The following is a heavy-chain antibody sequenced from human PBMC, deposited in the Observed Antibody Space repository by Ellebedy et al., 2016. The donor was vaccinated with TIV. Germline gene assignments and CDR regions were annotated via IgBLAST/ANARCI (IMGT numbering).Heavy chain of an antibody. Sequence: AASVKVSCKASGYTFTDYYMHWVRQAPGQGLEWMGWINPNSGGTNYAQKFQGRVTMTRDTSISTAYMELSRLRSEDTAVYYCARAVSEWFGEFGYFDSWGQGTLVTVSS. D-gene: IGHD3-10*01. CDR2: INPNSGGT. V-gene: IGHV1-2*02. CDR3: ARAVSEWFGEFGYFDS. J-gene: IGHJ4*01. CDR1: GYTFTDYY.